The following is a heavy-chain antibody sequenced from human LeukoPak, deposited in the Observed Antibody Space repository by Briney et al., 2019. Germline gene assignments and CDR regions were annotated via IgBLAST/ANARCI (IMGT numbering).Heavy chain of an antibody. CDR1: GFTFSSYS. D-gene: IGHD2-2*01. Sequence: GGSLRLSCAASGFTFSSYSMNWVRQAPGKGLEWVSSISSSSSYIYYADSVKGRFTISRDNAKNSLYLQMNSLRAEDTVVYYCAREYCSSTSCSMFDYWGQGTLVTVSS. CDR2: ISSSSSYI. V-gene: IGHV3-21*01. CDR3: AREYCSSTSCSMFDY. J-gene: IGHJ4*02.